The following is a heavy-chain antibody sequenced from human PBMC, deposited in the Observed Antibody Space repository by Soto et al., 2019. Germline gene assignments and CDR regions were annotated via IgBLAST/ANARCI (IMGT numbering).Heavy chain of an antibody. CDR2: INSDGSST. V-gene: IGHV3-74*01. J-gene: IGHJ6*03. CDR1: GFTFSSYW. Sequence: GGSLRLSCAASGFTFSSYWMHWVRQAPGKGLVWVSRINSDGSSTSYADSVKGRFTISRDNAKNTLYLQMNSLRAEDTAVYYCARVTDTGYSSSWLNYYYYYYMDVWGKGTTVTVSS. D-gene: IGHD6-13*01. CDR3: ARVTDTGYSSSWLNYYYYYYMDV.